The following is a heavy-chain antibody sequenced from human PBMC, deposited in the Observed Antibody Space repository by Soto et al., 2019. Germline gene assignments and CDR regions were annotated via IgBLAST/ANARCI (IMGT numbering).Heavy chain of an antibody. V-gene: IGHV1-18*01. D-gene: IGHD2-2*01. J-gene: IGHJ3*02. CDR1: GYTFTSYG. CDR2: ISAYNGNT. Sequence: QVQLVQSGAEVKKPGASVKVSCKASGYTFTSYGISWVRQAPGQGLKWMGWISAYNGNTNYAQKLQGRVTMTTDTSTSTAYMELRSLRSDDTAVYYCARDISSIIVVVPAATRAFDIWGQGTMVTVSS. CDR3: ARDISSIIVVVPAATRAFDI.